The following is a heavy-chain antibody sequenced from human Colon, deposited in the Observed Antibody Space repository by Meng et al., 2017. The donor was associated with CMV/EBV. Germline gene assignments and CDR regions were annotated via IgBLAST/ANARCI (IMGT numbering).Heavy chain of an antibody. CDR2: ISSNNRTI. D-gene: IGHD6-6*01. CDR3: ARDPSSSSGPDYFDY. J-gene: IGHJ4*02. CDR1: GFTFSSHW. Sequence: GESLKISCAASGFTFSSHWMNWVRQAPGKGLEWISYISSNNRTIYYADSVKGRFTISRDNAKNSLYLQMNSLRAEDTAVYYCARDPSSSSGPDYFDYWGQGTLVTVSS. V-gene: IGHV3-48*04.